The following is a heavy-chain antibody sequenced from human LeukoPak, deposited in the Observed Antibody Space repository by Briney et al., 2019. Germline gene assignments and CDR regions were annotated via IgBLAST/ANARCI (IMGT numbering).Heavy chain of an antibody. J-gene: IGHJ4*02. CDR1: RGSISSYY. CDR3: ARSNTVGADLSFDS. V-gene: IGHV4-59*01. D-gene: IGHD1-26*01. CDR2: IYYNGRT. Sequence: SETLSLTCTVSRGSISSYYWSWIRHPPGKGLKWIGYIYYNGRTNYNPSLKSRFTISVDTSRNQFSLKLSSVTAADTAVYYCARSNTVGADLSFDSWGQGTLVTVSS.